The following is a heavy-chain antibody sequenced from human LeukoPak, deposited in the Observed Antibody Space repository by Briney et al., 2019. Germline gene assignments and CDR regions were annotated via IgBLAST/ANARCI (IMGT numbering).Heavy chain of an antibody. V-gene: IGHV3-66*02. J-gene: IGHJ4*02. CDR3: ASRLGTRGC. CDR1: GFNVSNNF. Sequence: PGGSLRLSCAASGFNVSNNFISWVRQAPGKGLEWVSVIYRGGSTYYADSVKGRFSVSRDNSKNTVYLQMNSLRAEDTAVYYCASRLGTRGCWGQGTLVTVSS. CDR2: IYRGGST. D-gene: IGHD7-27*01.